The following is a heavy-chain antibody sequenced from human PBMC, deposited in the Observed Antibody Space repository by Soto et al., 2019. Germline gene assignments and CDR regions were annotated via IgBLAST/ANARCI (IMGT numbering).Heavy chain of an antibody. CDR1: GRSMSGYY. CDR3: AREDYYDTGYYVV. D-gene: IGHD3-9*01. CDR2: IYTSGTT. V-gene: IGHV4-4*07. J-gene: IGHJ4*02. Sequence: PSETLSPTCTVSGRSMSGYYWSWIRQPAGERLEWIGRIYTSGTTDFNPSLKGRVTMSVDTSKNQFSLKLTSVTAADTALYYCAREDYYDTGYYVVWGQGTQVTVSS.